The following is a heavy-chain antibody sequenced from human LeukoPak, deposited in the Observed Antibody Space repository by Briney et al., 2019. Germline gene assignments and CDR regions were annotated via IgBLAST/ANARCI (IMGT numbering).Heavy chain of an antibody. Sequence: GGSLRLSCAASGFTFSNYAVSWVRQAPGKGLEWVSAIGGSGFSTFYADSVKGRFTISRDNSKTTLYLHMNSLRAEDTAVYYCAKDIVVVPAAHFDFWGQGTLVTVSS. CDR3: AKDIVVVPAAHFDF. D-gene: IGHD2-2*01. V-gene: IGHV3-23*01. J-gene: IGHJ4*02. CDR1: GFTFSNYA. CDR2: IGGSGFST.